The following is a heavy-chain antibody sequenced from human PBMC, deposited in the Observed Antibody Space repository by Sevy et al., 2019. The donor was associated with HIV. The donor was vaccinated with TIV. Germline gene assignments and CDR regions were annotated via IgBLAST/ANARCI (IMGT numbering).Heavy chain of an antibody. D-gene: IGHD5-12*01. CDR2: IKSKTDGGTI. CDR1: GFTFSSAW. Sequence: GESLKISCAASGFTFSSAWMSWVRLAPGKGLEWVGRIKSKTDGGTIDYAAPVKGRFTISREDSKNTLYLQMNDLKTEDTAVYYCITDPGYRGYDEEVINYYYYGMDVWGQGTTVTVSS. CDR3: ITDPGYRGYDEEVINYYYYGMDV. V-gene: IGHV3-15*01. J-gene: IGHJ6*02.